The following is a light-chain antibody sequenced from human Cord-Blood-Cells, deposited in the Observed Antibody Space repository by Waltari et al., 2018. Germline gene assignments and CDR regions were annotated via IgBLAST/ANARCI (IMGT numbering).Light chain of an antibody. V-gene: IGKV3-11*01. CDR3: QQRSNWLT. CDR1: QSVSSY. CDR2: DAS. J-gene: IGKJ4*01. Sequence: EIVLTQSPATLSLSPGERATLSRRASQSVSSYLAWYQQKPGQAPRLLIYDASNRATGIPARFSGSGSGTDLTLTISSLEPEDFAVYYCQQRSNWLTFGGGTKVEIK.